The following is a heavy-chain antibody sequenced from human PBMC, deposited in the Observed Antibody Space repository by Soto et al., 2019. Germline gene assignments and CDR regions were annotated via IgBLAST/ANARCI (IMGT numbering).Heavy chain of an antibody. CDR1: GFTFGDYA. CDR2: IRSKAYGGTT. Sequence: GGSLRLSCTASGFTFGDYAMSWFRQAPGKGLEWVGFIRSKAYGGTTEYAASVKGRFTISRDDSKSIAYLQTNSLKTEDTAVYYCTRVPTMIVVVPHDDAFDIWGQGTMVTVSS. V-gene: IGHV3-49*03. D-gene: IGHD3-22*01. CDR3: TRVPTMIVVVPHDDAFDI. J-gene: IGHJ3*02.